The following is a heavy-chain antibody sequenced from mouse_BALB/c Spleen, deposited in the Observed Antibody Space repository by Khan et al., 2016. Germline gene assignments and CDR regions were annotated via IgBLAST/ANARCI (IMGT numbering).Heavy chain of an antibody. CDR2: IDPETGGT. Sequence: QVQLQQSGAELVRPGASVTLSCKASGYTFTDYEMHWVKQTPVHGLEWIGAIDPETGGTVYNQKFKGKATLTADKSSSTAYMELRSLTSEDSAVYYCTRSYYRYDVGLLAMDYWGQGTSVTVSS. J-gene: IGHJ4*01. V-gene: IGHV1-15*01. CDR3: TRSYYRYDVGLLAMDY. D-gene: IGHD2-14*01. CDR1: GYTFTDYE.